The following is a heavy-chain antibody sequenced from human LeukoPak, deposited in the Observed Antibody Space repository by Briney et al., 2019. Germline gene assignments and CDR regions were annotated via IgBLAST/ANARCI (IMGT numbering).Heavy chain of an antibody. D-gene: IGHD1-26*01. CDR3: ARTISGSYSNWFDS. J-gene: IGHJ5*01. Sequence: GSGSTLVNPTQTLTLTCTFSGFSLNTHGMCVSWIRQPPGKALEWLALIDWDDDKFYRTSLKTRLTISKDTSRNQVVLTLTNMDPVDTATYYCARTISGSYSNWFDSWGQGTLVTVPS. CDR2: IDWDDDK. CDR1: GFSLNTHGMC. V-gene: IGHV2-70*01.